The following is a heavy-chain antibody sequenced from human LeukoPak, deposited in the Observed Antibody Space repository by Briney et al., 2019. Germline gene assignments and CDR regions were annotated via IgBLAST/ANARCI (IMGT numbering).Heavy chain of an antibody. J-gene: IGHJ5*02. Sequence: SETLSLTCTVSGGSISSHYWSWIRQPPGKGLEWIGYIYYSGSTNYNPSLKSRVTISVDTSKNQFSLKLSSVTAADTAVYYCARGNRESMAADIGWFDPWGQGTLVTVSS. D-gene: IGHD6-13*01. V-gene: IGHV4-59*11. CDR3: ARGNRESMAADIGWFDP. CDR1: GGSISSHY. CDR2: IYYSGST.